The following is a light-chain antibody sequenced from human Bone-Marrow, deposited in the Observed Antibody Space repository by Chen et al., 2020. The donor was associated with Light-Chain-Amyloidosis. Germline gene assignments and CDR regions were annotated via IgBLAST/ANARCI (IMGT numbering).Light chain of an antibody. Sequence: QSALTQPASVSGSPGQSITISCTVTSSDVGGDNHVSWYQQHPDKAPKLMIYEVTNRPSWVPDRFSGSKSDNTASLIISGLQTEDEADYFCSSYTITNTLVFGSGTRVTVL. V-gene: IGLV2-14*01. CDR1: SSDVGGDNH. CDR3: SSYTITNTLV. J-gene: IGLJ1*01. CDR2: EVT.